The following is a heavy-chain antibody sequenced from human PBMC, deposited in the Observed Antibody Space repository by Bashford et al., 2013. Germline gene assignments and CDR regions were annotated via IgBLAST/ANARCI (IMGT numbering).Heavy chain of an antibody. J-gene: IGHJ4*02. CDR2: IYPGDSDI. Sequence: WVRQMPGKGLEWMGIIYPGDSDIRYSPSFQGQVTISADNSISTAYLQWSSLRASDTAMYYCARRNYYDISGGYFDYWGQGTLVTVSS. V-gene: IGHV5-51*01. D-gene: IGHD3-22*01. CDR3: ARRNYYDISGGYFDY.